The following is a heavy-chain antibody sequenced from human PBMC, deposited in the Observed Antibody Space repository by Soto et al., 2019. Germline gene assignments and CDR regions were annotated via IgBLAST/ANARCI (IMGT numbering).Heavy chain of an antibody. CDR3: AKDNVRSGYFSVWGDAFDI. Sequence: PGCPLRLTCAASGSTPNDYLIYWLRQAPGTGLEWVSGISWNSGSIGYADSVKGRFTISRDNAKSSLYLQMNSLRAEDTALYYCAKDNVRSGYFSVWGDAFDIWGQGTMVTVSS. V-gene: IGHV3-9*02. D-gene: IGHD3-3*01. CDR2: ISWNSGSI. CDR1: GSTPNDYL. J-gene: IGHJ3*02.